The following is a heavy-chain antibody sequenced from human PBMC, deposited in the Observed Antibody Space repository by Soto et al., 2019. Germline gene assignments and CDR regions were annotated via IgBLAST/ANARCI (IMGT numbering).Heavy chain of an antibody. J-gene: IGHJ5*02. CDR3: AKRDDIAARPYSKWFDP. V-gene: IGHV3-23*01. CDR2: ISGSGGST. Sequence: GGSLRLSCAASGFTFSNYAMSWVRQAPGKGLQWVSVISGSGGSTYYADSVKGRFTISRDNSKNTLYLQMNSLRAEDTAVYYCAKRDDIAARPYSKWFDPWGQGTLVTVSS. CDR1: GFTFSNYA. D-gene: IGHD6-6*01.